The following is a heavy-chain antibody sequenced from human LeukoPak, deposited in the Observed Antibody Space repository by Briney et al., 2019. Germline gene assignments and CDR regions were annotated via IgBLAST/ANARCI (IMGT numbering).Heavy chain of an antibody. CDR2: INQDGNSQ. J-gene: IGHJ4*02. Sequence: GGSLRLSCEASGFAFSSYWASWVRQAPGKGLEWVANINQDGNSQNYVDSVRGGVTISKDNAKNSVYLQMNSLRAEDTAVYYCARSLWPEDYWGQGILVTVSS. CDR1: GFAFSSYW. CDR3: ARSLWPEDY. D-gene: IGHD2-21*01. V-gene: IGHV3-7*01.